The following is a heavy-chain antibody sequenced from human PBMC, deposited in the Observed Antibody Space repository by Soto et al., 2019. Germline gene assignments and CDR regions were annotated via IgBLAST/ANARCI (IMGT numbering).Heavy chain of an antibody. CDR1: GFSFSSYW. J-gene: IGHJ4*02. CDR3: AKDLSWGQCDY. CDR2: INTDGTST. Sequence: EVQLVESGGGLVQPGGSLRLSCAASGFSFSSYWMHWVRQDPGKGLVWVSSINTDGTSTQYAEYVKGRFTVSRDNAKNTLYLQINSLRAEDTAVYYCAKDLSWGQCDYWGQGTLVTVSS. D-gene: IGHD3-16*01. V-gene: IGHV3-74*03.